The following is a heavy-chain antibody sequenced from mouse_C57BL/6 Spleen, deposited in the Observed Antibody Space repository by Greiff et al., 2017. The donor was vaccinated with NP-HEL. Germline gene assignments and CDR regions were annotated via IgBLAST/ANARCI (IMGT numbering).Heavy chain of an antibody. CDR3: ARSDYGSSLAY. D-gene: IGHD1-1*01. CDR2: IHPNSGST. Sequence: VQLQQPGAELVKPGASVKLSCKASGYTFTSYWMHWVKQRPGQGLEWIGVIHPNSGSTNYNEKFKSKATLTVDKSSSTAYMQLSSLTSEDSAVYYCARSDYGSSLAYWGQGTLVTVSA. J-gene: IGHJ3*01. V-gene: IGHV1-64*01. CDR1: GYTFTSYW.